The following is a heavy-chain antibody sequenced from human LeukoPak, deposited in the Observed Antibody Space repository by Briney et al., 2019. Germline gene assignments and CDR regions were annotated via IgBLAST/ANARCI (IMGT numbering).Heavy chain of an antibody. Sequence: ASVKVSCKASGYTFTGYYMHWVRQAPGQGLEWMGWINPNSGGTNYAQKFQGRVTMTRDTSISTAYMELSRLRPDDTAVYYCARDMYIVVVPAASGYYYGMDVWGQGTTVTVSS. J-gene: IGHJ6*02. CDR2: INPNSGGT. V-gene: IGHV1-2*02. CDR1: GYTFTGYY. D-gene: IGHD2-2*01. CDR3: ARDMYIVVVPAASGYYYGMDV.